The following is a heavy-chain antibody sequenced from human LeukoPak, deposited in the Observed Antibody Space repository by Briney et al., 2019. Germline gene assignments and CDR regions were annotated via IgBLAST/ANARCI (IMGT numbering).Heavy chain of an antibody. Sequence: SVKVSCKASGGTFSSYAISWVRQAPGQGLEWMGGIIPIFGTANYAQKFQGRVTMTRDTSTSTVYMELSSLRSEDTAVYYCARDGVGATRFDYWGQGTLVTVSS. V-gene: IGHV1-69*05. D-gene: IGHD1-26*01. CDR2: IIPIFGTA. CDR1: GGTFSSYA. J-gene: IGHJ4*02. CDR3: ARDGVGATRFDY.